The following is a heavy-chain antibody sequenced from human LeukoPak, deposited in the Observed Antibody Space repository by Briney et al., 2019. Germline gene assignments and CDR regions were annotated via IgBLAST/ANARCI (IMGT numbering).Heavy chain of an antibody. CDR3: ATLQLYPQHGQFDY. CDR2: IYYSGAT. Sequence: SETLSLTCTVSGGSISSYYWSWIRQPPGKGLEWIGYIYYSGATDYNPSLKSRVTISVDTSKNQFSLKLTSVTAADTAVYYCATLQLYPQHGQFDYWGQGTLVTVSS. J-gene: IGHJ4*02. D-gene: IGHD3-3*01. CDR1: GGSISSYY. V-gene: IGHV4-59*01.